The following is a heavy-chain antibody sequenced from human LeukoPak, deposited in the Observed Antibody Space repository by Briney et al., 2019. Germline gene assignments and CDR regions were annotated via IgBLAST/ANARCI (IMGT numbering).Heavy chain of an antibody. Sequence: GGSLRLSCAASGFTFSSYAMHGVRQAPGKGLEWVAVISYDGSNKYYADSVKGRFTISRDNSKNTLYLQMNSLRAEDTAVYYCARVAAGRDYWGQGTLVTVSS. D-gene: IGHD6-13*01. CDR1: GFTFSSYA. J-gene: IGHJ4*02. CDR3: ARVAAGRDY. V-gene: IGHV3-30-3*01. CDR2: ISYDGSNK.